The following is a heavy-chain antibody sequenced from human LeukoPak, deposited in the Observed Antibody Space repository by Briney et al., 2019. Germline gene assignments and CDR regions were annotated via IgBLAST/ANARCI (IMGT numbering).Heavy chain of an antibody. V-gene: IGHV3-23*01. Sequence: GGSLRLSCAASGFTFSSYAMSWVRQAPGKGLEWVSAISGSGGSTYYADSVKGRFTISRDNSKNTLYLQMSSLRAEDTAVYYCAKDYYDFWSRLWGQGTLVTVSS. CDR2: ISGSGGST. J-gene: IGHJ4*02. CDR1: GFTFSSYA. CDR3: AKDYYDFWSRL. D-gene: IGHD3-3*01.